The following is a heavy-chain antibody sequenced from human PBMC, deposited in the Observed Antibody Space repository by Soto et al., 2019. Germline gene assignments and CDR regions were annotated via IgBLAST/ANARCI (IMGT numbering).Heavy chain of an antibody. CDR2: IHYSGST. CDR1: GGSISSGDYY. CDR3: ARDGYCVSTTCYFLPDV. D-gene: IGHD2-2*03. J-gene: IGHJ6*02. V-gene: IGHV4-30-4*01. Sequence: PSETLSLTCTVSGGSISSGDYYWSWIRQPPGKGLEWIGYIHYSGSTYHNPSLKSRVTISVDTSKNQFSLKLTSVTAADTAVYYCARDGYCVSTTCYFLPDVWGQGTTVTVSS.